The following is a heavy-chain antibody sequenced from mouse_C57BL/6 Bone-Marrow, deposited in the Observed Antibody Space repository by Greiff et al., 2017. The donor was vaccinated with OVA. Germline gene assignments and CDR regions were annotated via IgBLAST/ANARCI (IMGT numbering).Heavy chain of an antibody. CDR1: GFSLTSYG. CDR2: IWSGGST. CDR3: ARMDDYPWCAY. D-gene: IGHD2-4*01. V-gene: IGHV2-2*01. J-gene: IGHJ3*01. Sequence: VQLKESGPGLVQPSQSLSITCTVSGFSLTSYGVHWVRQSPGKGLEWLGVIWSGGSTDYNAAFISRLSISKDNSKSQVFFKMNSLQADDTAIYYCARMDDYPWCAYWGQGTLVTVSA.